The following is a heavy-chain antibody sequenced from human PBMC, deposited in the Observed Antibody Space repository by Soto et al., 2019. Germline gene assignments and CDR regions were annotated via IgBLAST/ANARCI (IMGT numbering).Heavy chain of an antibody. J-gene: IGHJ5*02. CDR3: ARDQRNFDWLQPTTNWFDP. V-gene: IGHV4-31*03. CDR2: IYYSGST. D-gene: IGHD3-9*01. Sequence: PSETLSLTCTVSGGSISSGGYYWSWIRQHPGKGLEWIGYIYYSGSTYYNPSLKSRVTISVDTSKNQFSLKLSSVTAADTAVYYCARDQRNFDWLQPTTNWFDPWGQGTLVTVSS. CDR1: GGSISSGGYY.